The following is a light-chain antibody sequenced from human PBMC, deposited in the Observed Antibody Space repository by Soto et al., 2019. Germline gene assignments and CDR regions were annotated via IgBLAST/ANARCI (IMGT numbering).Light chain of an antibody. J-gene: IGKJ5*01. CDR1: QGVGGW. V-gene: IGKV1-12*01. CDR3: QQLNSFPIT. Sequence: IQMTQSPSSVSASVGDRVTMTCRASQGVGGWLAWYQQKPGKVPKLLIYAASTLQSGVPSRFSGSGSGTEFTLTITSLQPEDFATYYCQQLNSFPITFGQGTRLEIK. CDR2: AAS.